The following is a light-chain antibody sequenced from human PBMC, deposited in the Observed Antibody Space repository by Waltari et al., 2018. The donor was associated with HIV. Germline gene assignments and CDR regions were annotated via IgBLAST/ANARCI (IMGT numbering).Light chain of an antibody. CDR1: NSNIRSNT. CDR2: TNN. CDR3: AAWDDSLNGVV. J-gene: IGLJ3*02. V-gene: IGLV1-44*01. Sequence: QSVLTQPPSASGTPGQRVTISCSGSNSNIRSNTVNWYQQLPGTAPKLLIYTNNRRPSGVPDRCSGSKAGTSASLAISRLQSEDEADYYCAAWDDSLNGVVFGGGTRLTVL.